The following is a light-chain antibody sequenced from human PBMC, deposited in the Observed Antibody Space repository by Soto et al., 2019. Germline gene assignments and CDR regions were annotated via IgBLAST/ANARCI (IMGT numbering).Light chain of an antibody. CDR3: QQYNHLYT. CDR1: QSVSSN. CDR2: GTS. Sequence: EIVMTQSPAILSVSPGERATLSCRASQSVSSNLAWYQQKPGQAPRLLIYGTSTSATGIPARFSGSGSETELTLTISSLQSEDFAFYYCQQYNHLYTFGQGTKLEIK. V-gene: IGKV3-15*01. J-gene: IGKJ2*01.